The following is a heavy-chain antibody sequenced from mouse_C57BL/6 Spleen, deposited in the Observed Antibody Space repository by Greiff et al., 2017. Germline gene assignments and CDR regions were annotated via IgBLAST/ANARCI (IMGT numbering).Heavy chain of an antibody. D-gene: IGHD2-1*01. J-gene: IGHJ2*01. V-gene: IGHV1-55*01. CDR1: GYTFTSYW. CDR3: ARSGGNYEEVDY. Sequence: VQLQQPGAELVKPGASVKMSCKASGYTFTSYWITWVKQRPGQGLEWIGDIYPGSGSTNYNEKFKSKATLTVDTSSSTAYMQLSSLTSEDSAVYYCARSGGNYEEVDYWGQGTTLTVSS. CDR2: IYPGSGST.